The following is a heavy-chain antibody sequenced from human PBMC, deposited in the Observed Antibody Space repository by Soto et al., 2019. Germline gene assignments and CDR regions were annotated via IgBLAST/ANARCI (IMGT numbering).Heavy chain of an antibody. CDR1: GYTCSRYG. V-gene: IGHV1-18*01. Sequence: QVQLVQSGAEVREPGASVKVSCKTSGYTCSRYGITWVRQAPGQGLEWMGWINGNTGHTIYAMNFEDRHTISTDTSTRTAYSVLRSLTSPDSAASYCARERLWVPSSSGDHGNLGIVSS. J-gene: IGHJ5*01. CDR2: INGNTGHT. D-gene: IGHD3-16*01. CDR3: ARERLWVPSSS.